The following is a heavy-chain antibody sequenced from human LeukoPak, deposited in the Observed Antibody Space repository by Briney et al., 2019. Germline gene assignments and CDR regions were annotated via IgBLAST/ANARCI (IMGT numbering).Heavy chain of an antibody. Sequence: GASVKVSCKASGYTFTDYYVHWVRQAPGQGLEWLGRSNPYSGGTDYAQKFQGRVTMTRDTSISTAYMEVSRLRSDDTAVYYCATLGNSDLFDQWGQGTLVTVSS. CDR2: SNPYSGGT. V-gene: IGHV1-2*06. D-gene: IGHD1-1*01. CDR3: ATLGNSDLFDQ. CDR1: GYTFTDYY. J-gene: IGHJ4*02.